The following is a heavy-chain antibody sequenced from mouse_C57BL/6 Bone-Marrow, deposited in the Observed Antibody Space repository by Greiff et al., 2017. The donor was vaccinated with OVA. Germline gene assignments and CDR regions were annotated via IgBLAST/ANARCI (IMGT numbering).Heavy chain of an antibody. Sequence: QVTLKESGPGILQSSQTLSLTCSFSGFSLSTSGMGVSWIRQPSGKGLEWLAHIYWDDDKRYNPSLKSRLTISKDTSRNQVFLKITSVDTADTATSYCARNYYGSLHWYFDVWGTGTTVTVSA. CDR2: IYWDDDK. CDR3: ARNYYGSLHWYFDV. CDR1: GFSLSTSGMG. J-gene: IGHJ1*03. D-gene: IGHD1-1*01. V-gene: IGHV8-12*01.